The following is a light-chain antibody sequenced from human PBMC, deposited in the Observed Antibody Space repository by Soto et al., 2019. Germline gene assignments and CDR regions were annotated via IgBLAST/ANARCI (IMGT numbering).Light chain of an antibody. CDR2: AAS. CDR3: QQSYSTPL. Sequence: DVQMPQSPSSQSASVGDRVTITCRASQSISSYLNWYQQKPGKAPKLLIYAASSLQSGVPSRFSGSGSGTDFTLTISSLQPEDFATYYCQQSYSTPLFGPGTKVDIK. J-gene: IGKJ3*01. V-gene: IGKV1-39*01. CDR1: QSISSY.